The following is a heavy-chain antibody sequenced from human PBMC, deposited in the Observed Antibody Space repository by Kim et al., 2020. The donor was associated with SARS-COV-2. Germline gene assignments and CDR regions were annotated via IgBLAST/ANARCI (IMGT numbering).Heavy chain of an antibody. CDR1: GYTFTSYY. V-gene: IGHV1-46*01. J-gene: IGHJ4*02. Sequence: ASVKVSCKASGYTFTSYYMHWVRQAPGQGLEWMGIINPSGGSTSDAQKFQGRVTMTRDTSTSTVYMELSSLRSEDTAVYYCAREDEYSYGYSRSRGLETILDYWGQGTLVTVSS. CDR3: AREDEYSYGYSRSRGLETILDY. D-gene: IGHD5-18*01. CDR2: INPSGGST.